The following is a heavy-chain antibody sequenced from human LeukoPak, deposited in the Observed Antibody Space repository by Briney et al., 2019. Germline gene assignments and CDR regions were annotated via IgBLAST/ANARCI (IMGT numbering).Heavy chain of an antibody. CDR1: GGSISSGGYY. CDR3: SRSRGDY. Sequence: SETLSLTRTVSGGSISSGGYYCSWVRQHPGKGLEWIGYISYSGSTYYNPSLKSRVTISVDTSKNQFSLKLSSVTAADTAVYYCSRSRGDYWGQGTLVIVSS. V-gene: IGHV4-31*03. J-gene: IGHJ4*02. D-gene: IGHD6-13*01. CDR2: ISYSGST.